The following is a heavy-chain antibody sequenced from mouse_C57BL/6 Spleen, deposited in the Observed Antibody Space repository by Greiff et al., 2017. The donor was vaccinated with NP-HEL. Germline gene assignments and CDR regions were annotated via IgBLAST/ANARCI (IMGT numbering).Heavy chain of an antibody. Sequence: EVKLMESGEGLVKPGGSLKLSCAASGFTFSSYAMSWVRQTPEKRLEWVAYISSGGDYIYYADTVKGRFTISRDNARNTLYLQMSSLKSEDTAMYYCTRGAGNWYFDVWGTGTTVTVSS. CDR3: TRGAGNWYFDV. D-gene: IGHD3-3*01. J-gene: IGHJ1*03. V-gene: IGHV5-9-1*02. CDR1: GFTFSSYA. CDR2: ISSGGDYI.